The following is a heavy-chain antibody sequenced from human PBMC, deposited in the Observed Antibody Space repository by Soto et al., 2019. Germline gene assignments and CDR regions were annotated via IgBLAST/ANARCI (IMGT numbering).Heavy chain of an antibody. J-gene: IGHJ4*02. V-gene: IGHV3-21*01. CDR2: ISSSSSYI. Sequence: EVQLVESGGGLVKPGGSLRLSCAASGFIFSSYSLNWVRQAPGKGLEWVSSISSSSSYISYADSVKGRFTISRDNANNSLYLQTNSLRAEDTAVYYCARDIRGDYGHDYWGQGTLVTVSS. D-gene: IGHD4-17*01. CDR1: GFIFSSYS. CDR3: ARDIRGDYGHDY.